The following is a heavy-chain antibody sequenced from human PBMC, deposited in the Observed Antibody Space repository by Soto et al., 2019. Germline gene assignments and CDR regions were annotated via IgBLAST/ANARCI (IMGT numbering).Heavy chain of an antibody. CDR2: IYYSGST. CDR1: GGSISSYY. V-gene: IGHV4-59*01. Sequence: SETLSLTCTVSGGSISSYYWSWIRQPPGKGLEWIGYIYYSGSTNYNPSLKSRVTISVDTSKNQFSLKLSSVTAADTAVYYCARGGSCSSTSCYFGMRNHIYYYYGMDVWGQGTTVTVSS. D-gene: IGHD2-2*01. CDR3: ARGGSCSSTSCYFGMRNHIYYYYGMDV. J-gene: IGHJ6*02.